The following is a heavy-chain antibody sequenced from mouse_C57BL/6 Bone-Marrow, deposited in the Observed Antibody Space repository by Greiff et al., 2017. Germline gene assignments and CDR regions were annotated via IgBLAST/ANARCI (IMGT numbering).Heavy chain of an antibody. Sequence: VQLQQPGTELVKPGASVKLSCKASGYTFTSYWMHWVKQRPGQGLEWIGNINPSNGGTNYNEKFKSKATLTVDKSSSTAYMQLSSLTSEDSAVYYCARMALAYYSNYDAMDYWGQGTSVTVSS. D-gene: IGHD2-5*01. J-gene: IGHJ4*01. CDR1: GYTFTSYW. CDR3: ARMALAYYSNYDAMDY. CDR2: INPSNGGT. V-gene: IGHV1-53*01.